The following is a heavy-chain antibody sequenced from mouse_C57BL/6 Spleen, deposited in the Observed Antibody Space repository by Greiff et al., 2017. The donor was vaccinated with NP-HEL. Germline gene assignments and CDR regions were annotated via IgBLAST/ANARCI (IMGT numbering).Heavy chain of an antibody. J-gene: IGHJ1*03. Sequence: VQLQQPGAELVMPGASVKLSCKASGYTFTSYWMHWVKQRPGQGLEWIGEIDPSDSYTNYNQKFKGKSTLTVDKSSSTAYMQLSSLTSEDSAVYYCAISFEGYFDVWGTGTTVTVSS. CDR2: IDPSDSYT. V-gene: IGHV1-69*01. CDR1: GYTFTSYW. CDR3: AISFEGYFDV.